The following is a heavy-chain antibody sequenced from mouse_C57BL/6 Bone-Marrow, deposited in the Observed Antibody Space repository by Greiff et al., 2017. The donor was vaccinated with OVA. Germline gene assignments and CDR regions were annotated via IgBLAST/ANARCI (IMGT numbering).Heavy chain of an antibody. CDR2: ISNGGGST. CDR1: GFTFSDYY. J-gene: IGHJ3*01. V-gene: IGHV5-12*01. CDR3: ARQDDYGGAWFAY. Sequence: EVQLQESGGGLVQPGGSLKLSCAASGFTFSDYYMYWVRQTPEKRLEWVAYISNGGGSTYYPDTVKGRFTISRDNAKNTLYLQMSRLKSEDTAMYYCARQDDYGGAWFAYWGQGTLVTVSA. D-gene: IGHD2-4*01.